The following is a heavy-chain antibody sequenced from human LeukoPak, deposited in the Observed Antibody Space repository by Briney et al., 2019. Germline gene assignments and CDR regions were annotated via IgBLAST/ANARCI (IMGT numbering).Heavy chain of an antibody. CDR2: GDNTGGT. V-gene: IGHV4-34*01. J-gene: IGHJ3*02. Sequence: PSGTLSLTCAVYGESLNRHYWSWIRQPPGKGLEWIGEGDNTGGTKFNPSLKGRVTISADTSNNQFSLKLSSVTAADTAVYCCARKTYDSSGLIPHPGVFDIWGQGTMVTVSS. CDR3: ARKTYDSSGLIPHPGVFDI. D-gene: IGHD3-22*01. CDR1: GESLNRHY.